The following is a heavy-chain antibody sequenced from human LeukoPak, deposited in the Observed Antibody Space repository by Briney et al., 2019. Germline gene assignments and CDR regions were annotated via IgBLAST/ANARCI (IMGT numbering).Heavy chain of an antibody. CDR1: GGSISSYY. CDR2: IYYSGST. V-gene: IGHV4-59*08. J-gene: IGHJ4*02. Sequence: PSETLSLTCTVSGGSISSYYWSWIRQPPGKGLEWIGYIYYSGSTNYNPSLKSRVTISVDRSKDQFSLKLSSVTAADTAVYYCARGIYYQTYWGQGTLVTVSS. D-gene: IGHD3-10*01. CDR3: ARGIYYQTY.